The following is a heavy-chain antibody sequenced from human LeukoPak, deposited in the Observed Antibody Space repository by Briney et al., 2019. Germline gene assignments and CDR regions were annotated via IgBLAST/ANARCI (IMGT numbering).Heavy chain of an antibody. Sequence: ASVKVSCKASGGTFISYAISWVRQAPGQGLEWMGRIIPILGIANYAQKFQGRATITADKSTSTAYMELSSLRSEDTAVYYCARAPHSTNFDYWGQGTLVTVSS. CDR2: IIPILGIA. V-gene: IGHV1-69*04. D-gene: IGHD1-1*01. CDR3: ARAPHSTNFDY. CDR1: GGTFISYA. J-gene: IGHJ4*02.